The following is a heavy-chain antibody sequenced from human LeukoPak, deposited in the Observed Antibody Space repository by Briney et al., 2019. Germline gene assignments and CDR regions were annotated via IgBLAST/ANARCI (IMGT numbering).Heavy chain of an antibody. Sequence: PSETLSLTCTVSGGSISSYYWSWIRQPPGKGLEWIGYIYYSGSTNYNPSLKSRVTISVDTSKNQFSLKLRSVTAADTAVYYCARAGGYTSCYDNWGQGTLVTVSS. CDR2: IYYSGST. CDR3: ARAGGYTSCYDN. CDR1: GGSISSYY. J-gene: IGHJ4*02. D-gene: IGHD2-2*01. V-gene: IGHV4-59*12.